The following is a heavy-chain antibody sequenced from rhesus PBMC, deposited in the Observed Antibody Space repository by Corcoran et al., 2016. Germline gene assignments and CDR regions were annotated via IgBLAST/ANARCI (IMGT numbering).Heavy chain of an antibody. CDR2: INPSNGNT. J-gene: IGHJ4*01. V-gene: IGHV1-200*01. D-gene: IGHD2-21*01. CDR3: ARDGFTPGSDFDY. CDR1: GYTFTSYY. Sequence: QVQLVQSGAEVKKPGTSVKLSCKASGYTFTSYYINWVRQAPGQGLEWMGWINPSNGNTGYAQKFQGKVTMPSETSTNTAYMELNSLRSEDTAVYYCARDGFTPGSDFDYWGQGVLVTVSS.